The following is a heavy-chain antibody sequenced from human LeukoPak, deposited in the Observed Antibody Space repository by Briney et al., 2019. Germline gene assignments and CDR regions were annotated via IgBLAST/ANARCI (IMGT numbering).Heavy chain of an antibody. V-gene: IGHV4-30-4*01. J-gene: IGHJ6*03. CDR2: IYYSGST. Sequence: SETLSLTCTVSGGSISSGDYYWSWIRQPPGKGLEWIGYIYYSGSTYYNPSLKSRVTISVDTSKNQFSLKLSSVTAADTAVYYCAKDISLDYYHYMDVWGKGTTVTVSS. CDR1: GGSISSGDYY. CDR3: AKDISLDYYHYMDV.